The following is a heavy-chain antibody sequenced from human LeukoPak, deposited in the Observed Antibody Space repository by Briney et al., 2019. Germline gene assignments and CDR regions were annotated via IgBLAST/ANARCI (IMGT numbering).Heavy chain of an antibody. CDR1: GYTFTVYH. CDR2: ISAYNGNT. D-gene: IGHD3-22*01. Sequence: ASVKVSCKASGYTFTVYHMHWVRQAPGQGLEWMGWISAYNGNTNYAQKLQGRVTMTTDTSTSTAYMELRSLRSDDTAVYYCARVGVINYYGMDVWGQGTTVTVSS. J-gene: IGHJ6*02. CDR3: ARVGVINYYGMDV. V-gene: IGHV1-18*04.